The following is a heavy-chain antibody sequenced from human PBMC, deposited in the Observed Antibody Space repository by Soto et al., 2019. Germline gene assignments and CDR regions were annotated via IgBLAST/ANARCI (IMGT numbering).Heavy chain of an antibody. Sequence: ASVKVSCKASGYTFTSYAMHWVRQAPGQRLEWMGRINAGHGITKYARKFQGRVTITADKSTSTAYMELSSLRSEDTAVYYCARLGYGSGSYYRDHDAFDIWGQGTMVT. D-gene: IGHD3-10*01. CDR3: ARLGYGSGSYYRDHDAFDI. CDR2: INAGHGIT. V-gene: IGHV1-3*01. J-gene: IGHJ3*02. CDR1: GYTFTSYA.